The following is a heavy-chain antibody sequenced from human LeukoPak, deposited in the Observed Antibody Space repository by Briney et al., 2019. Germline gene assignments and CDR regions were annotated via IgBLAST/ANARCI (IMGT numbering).Heavy chain of an antibody. Sequence: SVKVSCKASGGTFSSYSISWVRQAPGQGLEWMGGIIPIFGTPNYAQKFQGRVTITTDDSTNTAYMELRSPRSEDTAVYYCARDPLGYCSSTRCYVDAFDIWGQGTMVTVSS. CDR2: IIPIFGTP. V-gene: IGHV1-69*05. D-gene: IGHD2-2*01. J-gene: IGHJ3*02. CDR3: ARDPLGYCSSTRCYVDAFDI. CDR1: GGTFSSYS.